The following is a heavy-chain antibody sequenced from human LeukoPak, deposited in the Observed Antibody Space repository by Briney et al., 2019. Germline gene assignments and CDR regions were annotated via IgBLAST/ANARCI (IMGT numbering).Heavy chain of an antibody. CDR2: IYHGGSA. Sequence: SETLSLTCAVSGYSISSGYQWAWIRQSPGKGLEWIGSIYHGGSAHYNPSLKSRVTISVETSKNQFSLKMYSVTAADAAVYYCARDPRGLPPDCTSTSCNENYSAPGGQGTLVPVSS. CDR1: GYSISSGYQ. V-gene: IGHV4-38-2*02. CDR3: ARDPRGLPPDCTSTSCNENYSAP. D-gene: IGHD2-2*01. J-gene: IGHJ5*02.